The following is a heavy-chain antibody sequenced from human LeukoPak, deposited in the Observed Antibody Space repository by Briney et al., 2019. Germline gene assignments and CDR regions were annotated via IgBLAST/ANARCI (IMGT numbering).Heavy chain of an antibody. V-gene: IGHV3-21*01. CDR2: ISSSSSYI. Sequence: GGSLRLSCAASGFTFSSYSMNWVRQAPGKGLEWVSSISSSSSYIYYADSVKGRFTISRDNAKNSLYLQMNSLRAEDTAVYYCARDRAAGTGSYYYYYGMDVWGQGTTVTVSS. CDR1: GFTFSSYS. CDR3: ARDRAAGTGSYYYYYGMDV. D-gene: IGHD6-13*01. J-gene: IGHJ6*02.